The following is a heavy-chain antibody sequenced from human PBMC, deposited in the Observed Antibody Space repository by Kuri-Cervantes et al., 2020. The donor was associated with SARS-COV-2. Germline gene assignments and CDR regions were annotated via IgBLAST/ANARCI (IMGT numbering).Heavy chain of an antibody. CDR1: GDSVSSNSAA. V-gene: IGHV6-1*01. J-gene: IGHJ5*02. D-gene: IGHD6-6*01. Sequence: SQTLSLTCAISGDSVSSNSAAWSWIRQSPSRGLEWLGRTYYRSKWYNDYAVSVKSRITINPDTSKNQFSLQLNSVTAADTAVYYCARGFEKGHRAPEYSSSLVVFDPWGQGTLVTVSS. CDR2: TYYRSKWYN. CDR3: ARGFEKGHRAPEYSSSLVVFDP.